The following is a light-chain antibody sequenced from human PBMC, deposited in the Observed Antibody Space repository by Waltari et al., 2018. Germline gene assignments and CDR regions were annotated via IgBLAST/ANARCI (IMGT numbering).Light chain of an antibody. CDR2: RNN. V-gene: IGLV1-44*01. J-gene: IGLJ1*01. CDR1: TSNIESNT. Sequence: QSVLTQPPSASGTPGQRVTISCSGSTSNIESNTVNWYQHFPGPAPKLFTYRNNQRPSGVPDRFSASKSGTSASLAISGLQSEDEADYYCSAWDDSLNGYVFGSGTKVTVL. CDR3: SAWDDSLNGYV.